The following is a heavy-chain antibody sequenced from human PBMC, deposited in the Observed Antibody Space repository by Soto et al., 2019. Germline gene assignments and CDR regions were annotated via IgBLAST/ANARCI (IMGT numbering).Heavy chain of an antibody. Sequence: PGGSLRLSCAASGFSFSSYEMNWVRQAPGKGLEWVSYISSSGSPIYYADSVRGRFTISRDNAKNSLYLQMNSLRAEDTAIYYCASKMGGTTCFGYWGQGTLVTVSS. CDR3: ASKMGGTTCFGY. D-gene: IGHD1-7*01. CDR2: ISSSGSPI. J-gene: IGHJ4*02. CDR1: GFSFSSYE. V-gene: IGHV3-48*03.